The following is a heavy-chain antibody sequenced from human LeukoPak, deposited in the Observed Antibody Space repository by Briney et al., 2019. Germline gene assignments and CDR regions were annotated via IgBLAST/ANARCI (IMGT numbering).Heavy chain of an antibody. Sequence: ASVKVSCKASGYTFTSYGVSWVRQAPGQGLEWMGWISAYNGNTNYAQKLQGRVTMTTDTSTSTAYMELRSLRSDDTAVYYCARDGPRYCTNGVCYVDYWGQGTLVTVSS. D-gene: IGHD2-8*01. CDR3: ARDGPRYCTNGVCYVDY. CDR2: ISAYNGNT. V-gene: IGHV1-18*01. CDR1: GYTFTSYG. J-gene: IGHJ4*02.